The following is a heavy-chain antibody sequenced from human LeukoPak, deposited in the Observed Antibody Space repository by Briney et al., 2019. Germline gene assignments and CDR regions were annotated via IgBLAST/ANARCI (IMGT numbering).Heavy chain of an antibody. D-gene: IGHD4-17*01. CDR3: ARRGLRYGDYGGSFDY. CDR2: ISAYNGNT. Sequence: ASVKVSCKASGGTFSSYAISWVRQAPGQGLEWMGWISAYNGNTNYAQKLQGRVTMTTDTSTSTAYMELRSLRSDDTAVYYCARRGLRYGDYGGSFDYWGQGTLVTVSS. CDR1: GGTFSSYA. V-gene: IGHV1-18*01. J-gene: IGHJ4*02.